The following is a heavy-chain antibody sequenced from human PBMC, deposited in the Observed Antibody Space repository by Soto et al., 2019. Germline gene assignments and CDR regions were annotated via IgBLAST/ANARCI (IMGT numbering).Heavy chain of an antibody. CDR1: GATFNDYT. D-gene: IGHD2-15*01. CDR2: VIPLLDAS. Sequence: QVQLVQSGAEVKKPGSSVRISCAASGATFNDYTFTWVRRAPGQGLEWMGRVIPLLDASNYAEKFQDRVTITVDRSTSTVYMELSGLKSGDSAIYYCASGKSQMTQDRMGFYYYMDVWGKGTTVTVSS. CDR3: ASGKSQMTQDRMGFYYYMDV. V-gene: IGHV1-69*08. J-gene: IGHJ6*03.